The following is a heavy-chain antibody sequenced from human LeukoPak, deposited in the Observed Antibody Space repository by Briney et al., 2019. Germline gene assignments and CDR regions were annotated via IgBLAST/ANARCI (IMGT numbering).Heavy chain of an antibody. V-gene: IGHV3-66*02. D-gene: IGHD1-26*01. CDR3: ARTATSGSYLYYYYMDV. J-gene: IGHJ6*03. Sequence: QPGGSLRLSCAASGFTVSSNYMSWVRQAPGKGLEGVSVIYSGGSTYYADSVKGRFTISRDNSKNTLYLQMNSLRAEDTAVYYCARTATSGSYLYYYYMDVWGKGTTVTVSS. CDR1: GFTVSSNY. CDR2: IYSGGST.